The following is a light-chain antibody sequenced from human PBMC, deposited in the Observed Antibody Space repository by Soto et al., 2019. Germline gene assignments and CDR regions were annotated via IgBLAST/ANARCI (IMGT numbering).Light chain of an antibody. V-gene: IGKV3-15*01. Sequence: ETMMTQSPATVSVSPGESVTLSCRASRSVSNDLARYQQKPGQAPRRLINGAATRATGIPGRFSGSGSGTEFTLTITSLQSEDFAIYYCQQYNNWPPPFCPGTRVDI. CDR3: QQYNNWPPP. CDR2: GAA. CDR1: RSVSND. J-gene: IGKJ3*01.